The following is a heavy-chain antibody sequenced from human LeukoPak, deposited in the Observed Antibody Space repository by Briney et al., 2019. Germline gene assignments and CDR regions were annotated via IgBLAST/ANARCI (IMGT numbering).Heavy chain of an antibody. V-gene: IGHV4-39*01. J-gene: IGHJ4*02. Sequence: PSETLSLTCTVSGGSISSSSYYWGWIRQPPGKGLEWIGSIYYSGSTYYNPSLKSRVTISVDTSKNQFSLKLGSVTAADTAVYYCARQGCTNGVCYVADYWGQGTLVTVSS. D-gene: IGHD2-8*01. CDR2: IYYSGST. CDR1: GGSISSSSYY. CDR3: ARQGCTNGVCYVADY.